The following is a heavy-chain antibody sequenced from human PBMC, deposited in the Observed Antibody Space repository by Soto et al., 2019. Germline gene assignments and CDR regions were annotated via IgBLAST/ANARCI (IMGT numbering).Heavy chain of an antibody. V-gene: IGHV1-8*01. CDR2: MQPSTGRT. D-gene: IGHD6-19*01. CDR1: GYSFTSLD. Sequence: QVQLVQSGAEVREPGASVKVSCKASGYSFTSLDINWVRQTAGQGLEWMGWMQPSTGRTGYAQKFQGRVTMTRDTSRNTAYMELTTLTSDGTASYYCARGGSAGVDYWGQGTLVTVSS. CDR3: ARGGSAGVDY. J-gene: IGHJ4*02.